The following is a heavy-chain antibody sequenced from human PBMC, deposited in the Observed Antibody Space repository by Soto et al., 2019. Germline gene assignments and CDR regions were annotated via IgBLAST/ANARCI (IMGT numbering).Heavy chain of an antibody. Sequence: PGGSLRLSCAASGFTVSSNYMSWVRQAPGKGLEWVSVIYSGGSTYYADSVKGRFTISRDNSKNTLYLQMNSLRAEDTAVFYCASETYYYDSSGFAWGQGTLVTVSS. CDR3: ASETYYYDSSGFA. CDR1: GFTVSSNY. D-gene: IGHD3-22*01. V-gene: IGHV3-53*01. J-gene: IGHJ4*02. CDR2: IYSGGST.